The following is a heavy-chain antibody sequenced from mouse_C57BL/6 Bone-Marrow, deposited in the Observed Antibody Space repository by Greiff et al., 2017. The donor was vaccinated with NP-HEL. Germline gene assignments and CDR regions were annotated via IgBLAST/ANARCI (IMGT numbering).Heavy chain of an antibody. V-gene: IGHV1-18*01. CDR3: ARGEWYGSSFDN. J-gene: IGHJ2*01. D-gene: IGHD1-1*01. Sequence: VQLQQSGPELVKPGASVKIPCKASGYTFTDYNMDWVKQSHGKSLEWIGDINPNNGGTIYNQKFKGKATLTVDKSSSTAYMELRSLTSEDTAVYYCARGEWYGSSFDNWGQGTTLTVSS. CDR2: INPNNGGT. CDR1: GYTFTDYN.